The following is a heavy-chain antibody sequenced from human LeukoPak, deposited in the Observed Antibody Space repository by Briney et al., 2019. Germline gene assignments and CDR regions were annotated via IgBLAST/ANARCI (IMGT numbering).Heavy chain of an antibody. CDR2: INHSGST. CDR1: GGSFSGYY. V-gene: IGHV4-34*01. D-gene: IGHD3-10*01. Sequence: SETLSLTCAVYGGSFSGYYWSWIRQPPGKGLEWIGEINHSGSTNCNPSLKSRVTISVDTSKNQFSLKLSSVTAADTAVYYCARGGYGSGSYYRSHRFDYWGQGTLVTVSS. J-gene: IGHJ4*02. CDR3: ARGGYGSGSYYRSHRFDY.